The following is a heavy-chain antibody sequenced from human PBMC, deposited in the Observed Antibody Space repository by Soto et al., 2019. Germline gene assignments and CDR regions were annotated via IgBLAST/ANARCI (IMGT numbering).Heavy chain of an antibody. V-gene: IGHV3-30*18. CDR3: AKDWDIAAAHDY. CDR1: GFTFSSYG. J-gene: IGHJ4*02. CDR2: ISYDGSNK. Sequence: QVQLVESGGGVVQPGRSLRLSCAASGFTFSSYGMHWVRQAPGKGLEWVAVISYDGSNKYYADSVKGRFTISRDNSKNTLYLQMNSLRAEDTAVYYCAKDWDIAAAHDYWGQGTLVTVSS. D-gene: IGHD6-13*01.